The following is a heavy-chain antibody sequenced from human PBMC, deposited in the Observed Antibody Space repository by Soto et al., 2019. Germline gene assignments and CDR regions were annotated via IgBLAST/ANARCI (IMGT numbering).Heavy chain of an antibody. D-gene: IGHD2-15*01. J-gene: IGHJ4*02. CDR2: ISYDGRNK. CDR3: GSLKGTSSPVDY. V-gene: IGHV3-30*04. Sequence: QVQLVESGGGVVQPGRSLRLSCAAPGFTFSSYAMHWVRQAPGKGLEWVAVISYDGRNKYYADSVKGRFTISRDNSKNTLNLKMNSLRTEDTAVYYCGSLKGTSSPVDYWGQGTLVTVSS. CDR1: GFTFSSYA.